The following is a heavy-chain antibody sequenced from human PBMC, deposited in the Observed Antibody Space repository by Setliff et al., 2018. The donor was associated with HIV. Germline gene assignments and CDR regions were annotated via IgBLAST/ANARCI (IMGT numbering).Heavy chain of an antibody. Sequence: PSETLSLTCTVIGGSLNGHFWSWIRQPPGKGLEWIGDIHYTGSTNYNPSLKSRVTISVDTSKNHFSLRLSSVTAADTAVYYCASGEPYYYDSTGYSGNYFDYWGQGTLVIVSS. J-gene: IGHJ4*02. D-gene: IGHD3-22*01. CDR1: GGSLNGHF. CDR2: IHYTGST. CDR3: ASGEPYYYDSTGYSGNYFDY. V-gene: IGHV4-59*11.